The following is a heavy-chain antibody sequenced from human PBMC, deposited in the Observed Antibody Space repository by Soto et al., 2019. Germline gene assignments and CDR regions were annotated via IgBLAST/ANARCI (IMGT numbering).Heavy chain of an antibody. Sequence: PGGSLRLSCAASGFTVSSNYMSWVRQAPGKGLEWVSVIYSGGSTYYADSVKGRFTISRDNSKNTLYLQMNSLRAEDTAVYYCERDPGGAAFDIWGQGTMVTVSS. CDR3: ERDPGGAAFDI. V-gene: IGHV3-53*01. CDR1: GFTVSSNY. CDR2: IYSGGST. J-gene: IGHJ3*02. D-gene: IGHD2-21*01.